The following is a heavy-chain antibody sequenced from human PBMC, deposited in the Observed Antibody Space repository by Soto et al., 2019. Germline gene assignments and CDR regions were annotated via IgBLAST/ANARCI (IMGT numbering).Heavy chain of an antibody. Sequence: ASVKVSCKASGGTFSSYAISWVRQAPGQGLEWMGGIIPYNGNTNYAQKLQGRVTMTTDTSTSTAYMELSSLRSDDTAVYYCASPYYDSSSDAFDIWGQGTMVTVSS. J-gene: IGHJ3*02. CDR1: GGTFSSYA. D-gene: IGHD3-22*01. CDR3: ASPYYDSSSDAFDI. V-gene: IGHV1-18*01. CDR2: IIPYNGNT.